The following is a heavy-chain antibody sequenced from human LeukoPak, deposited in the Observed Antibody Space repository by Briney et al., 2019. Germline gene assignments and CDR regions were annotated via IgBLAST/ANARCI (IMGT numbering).Heavy chain of an antibody. CDR1: GYTFSSYG. CDR3: ARGRGTGSFFYFEY. D-gene: IGHD3/OR15-3a*01. J-gene: IGHJ4*02. CDR2: ISAYSGNT. Sequence: ASVRVSCKASGYTFSSYGINWVRQAPGQGLEWMGWISAYSGNTNYAQNLQGRVTMTTDTSTSTAYMEMRSLRSDDTAVYYCARGRGTGSFFYFEYWGQGALVTVPS. V-gene: IGHV1-18*01.